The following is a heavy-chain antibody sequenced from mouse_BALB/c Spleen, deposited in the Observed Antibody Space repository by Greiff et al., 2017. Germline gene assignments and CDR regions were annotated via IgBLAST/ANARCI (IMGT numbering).Heavy chain of an antibody. CDR3: ARANLEYFDV. J-gene: IGHJ1*01. Sequence: EVQLVESGGGLVQPGGSRKLSCAASGFTFSSFGMHWVRQAPEKGLEWVAYISSGSSTIYYADTVKGRFTISRDNPKNTLFLQMTSLRSEDTAMYYCARANLEYFDVWGAGTTVTVSS. V-gene: IGHV5-17*02. CDR2: ISSGSSTI. CDR1: GFTFSSFG. D-gene: IGHD6-1*01.